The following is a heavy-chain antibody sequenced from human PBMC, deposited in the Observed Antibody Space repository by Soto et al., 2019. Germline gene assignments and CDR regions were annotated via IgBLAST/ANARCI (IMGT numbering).Heavy chain of an antibody. CDR2: IYNSGNT. V-gene: IGHV4-39*02. CDR3: ARVSSRYCSGGSCYSDIQIFDY. J-gene: IGHJ4*02. Sequence: ASETLSLTCNVSGGSISGSSYYWGWIRQPPGKGLEWIASIYNSGNTYYSPSLKSRVTMSVDTPKKQFSLKLSSVTAADTAVYYCARVSSRYCSGGSCYSDIQIFDYWGQGMLVTVSS. CDR1: GGSISGSSYY. D-gene: IGHD2-15*01.